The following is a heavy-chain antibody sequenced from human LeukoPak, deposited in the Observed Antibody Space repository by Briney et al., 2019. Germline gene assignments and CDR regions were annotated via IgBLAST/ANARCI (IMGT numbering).Heavy chain of an antibody. CDR1: GYSFTSYW. J-gene: IGHJ3*02. V-gene: IGHV5-51*01. CDR2: IYPGDSDT. Sequence: GESLKISCKGSGYSFTSYWIGWVRQMPGKGLEWMGIIYPGDSDTRYSPSFQGQVTISADKSISTAYLQWSSLKASDTAMYYCARLMTSDGYNPMDAFDIWGQGTMVTVSS. CDR3: ARLMTSDGYNPMDAFDI. D-gene: IGHD5-24*01.